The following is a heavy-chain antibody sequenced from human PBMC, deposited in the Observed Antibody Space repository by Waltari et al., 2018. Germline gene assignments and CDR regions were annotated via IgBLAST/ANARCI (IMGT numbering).Heavy chain of an antibody. CDR3: ARVWYGSGSNYFDY. CDR2: IYYSGST. Sequence: QVQLQESGPGLVKPSETLSLTCTVSGGSISSYYWSWIRQPPGKGLEWIGYIYYSGSTNYNPSLKSRVTISVDTSKNQFSLKLSSVTAADTAVYYCARVWYGSGSNYFDYWGQGTLVTVSS. CDR1: GGSISSYY. J-gene: IGHJ4*02. V-gene: IGHV4-59*01. D-gene: IGHD3-10*01.